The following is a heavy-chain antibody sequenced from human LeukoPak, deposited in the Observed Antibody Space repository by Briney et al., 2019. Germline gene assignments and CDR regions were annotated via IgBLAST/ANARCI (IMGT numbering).Heavy chain of an antibody. D-gene: IGHD6-19*01. J-gene: IGHJ4*02. CDR1: GFTFSSYA. CDR2: ISGSGGRT. CDR3: AKEKYSSGFFDY. Sequence: PGASLRLSCAASGFTFSSYAMSWVRQAPGKGLEWVSAISGSGGRTYYADSVKGRFTISRDNSKNTLYLQMDSLRAEDTAVYYCAKEKYSSGFFDYWGQGTLVTVSS. V-gene: IGHV3-23*01.